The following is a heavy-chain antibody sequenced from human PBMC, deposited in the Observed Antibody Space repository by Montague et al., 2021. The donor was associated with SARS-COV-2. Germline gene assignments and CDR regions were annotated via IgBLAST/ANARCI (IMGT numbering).Heavy chain of an antibody. V-gene: IGHV4-34*01. D-gene: IGHD4-11*01. Sequence: SETLSLTCAVYGESFSGSFWSWIRQSPGKGLEWIAEINDRGVTNYNYNLSLGSRVTISADTSKNQFSLKLRYVTAAATAVYYCARWDPQTLTVISLRGKSDNDYWGQGTLVTVSS. J-gene: IGHJ4*02. CDR3: ARWDPQTLTVISLRGKSDNDY. CDR2: INDRGVTNY. CDR1: GESFSGSF.